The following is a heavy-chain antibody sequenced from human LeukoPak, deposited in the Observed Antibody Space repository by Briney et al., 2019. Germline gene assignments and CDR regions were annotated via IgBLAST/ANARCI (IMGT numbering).Heavy chain of an antibody. Sequence: SETLSPTCTVSGGSISSYYWSWIRQPPGKGLEWIGYIYYSGSTNYNPSLKSRVTISVDTSKNQFSLKLSSVTAADTAVYYCARLDSSSWFDIWGQGTMVTVSS. CDR2: IYYSGST. V-gene: IGHV4-59*08. CDR3: ARLDSSSWFDI. D-gene: IGHD6-13*01. J-gene: IGHJ3*02. CDR1: GGSISSYY.